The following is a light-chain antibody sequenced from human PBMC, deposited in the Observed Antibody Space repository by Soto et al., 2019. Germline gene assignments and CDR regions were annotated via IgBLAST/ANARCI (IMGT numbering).Light chain of an antibody. J-gene: IGKJ5*01. CDR3: QQYGSSPT. CDR2: GAF. Sequence: EIVLTQSPGTLSLSPGERATLSCRASQSVSSSYLAWYQQKPGQAPRLLIYGAFSRATGIPDRFNGSGSGTDFTLTISRLEPEDFAVYYCQQYGSSPTFGQGTRLEIK. V-gene: IGKV3-20*01. CDR1: QSVSSSY.